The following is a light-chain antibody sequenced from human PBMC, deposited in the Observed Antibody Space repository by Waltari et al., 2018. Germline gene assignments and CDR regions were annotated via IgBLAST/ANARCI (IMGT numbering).Light chain of an antibody. V-gene: IGKV3-20*01. Sequence: IVLTQSAGTLSLSPGERATLSCRRSQSVSSSYLAWYQQRPGQAPRLLIYGASSRATGLTNRCSGSGTGTNFPPTISRLAPEDCAVYYCEQYGSSPRTCGKGTKGEIK. CDR1: QSVSSSY. CDR2: GAS. CDR3: EQYGSSPRT. J-gene: IGKJ1*01.